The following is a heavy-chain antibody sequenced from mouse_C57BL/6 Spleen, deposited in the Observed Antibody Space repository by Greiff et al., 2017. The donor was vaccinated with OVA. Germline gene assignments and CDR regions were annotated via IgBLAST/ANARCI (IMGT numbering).Heavy chain of an antibody. D-gene: IGHD2-1*01. J-gene: IGHJ3*01. Sequence: VQLQQPGAELEKPGASVKLSCKASGYTFTSYWMQWVKQRPGQGLEWIGEIDPSDSYTNYNPKFKGKATLTVDTSSSTAYMQLSSLTSEDSAVYYCAIRYGNYEFAYWGQGTLVTVSA. V-gene: IGHV1-50*01. CDR1: GYTFTSYW. CDR2: IDPSDSYT. CDR3: AIRYGNYEFAY.